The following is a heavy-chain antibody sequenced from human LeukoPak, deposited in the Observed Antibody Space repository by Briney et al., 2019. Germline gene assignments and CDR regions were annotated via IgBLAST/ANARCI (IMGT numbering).Heavy chain of an antibody. D-gene: IGHD3-10*02. J-gene: IGHJ4*02. CDR1: GFTFSHAW. CDR3: TRLLGSGSYYNGDY. V-gene: IGHV3-15*01. CDR2: IKSKIDGGTT. Sequence: GGSLRLSCAVSGFTFSHAWMSWVRQAPGKGLEWVGRIKSKIDGGTTDYGAPVKGRFTISRDDSKNTPYLQMNSLKSEDTAVYYCTRLLGSGSYYNGDYWGRGTLVIVSS.